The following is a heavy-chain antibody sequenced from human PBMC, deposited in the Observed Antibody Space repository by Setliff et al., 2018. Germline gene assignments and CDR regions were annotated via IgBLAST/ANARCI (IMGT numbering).Heavy chain of an antibody. Sequence: KPSETLSLTCTVSGASVTSFDYYWGWIRQPPGKGLEWIGSIYHSGSTYYNPSLKSRVTMSVDTSTNQFSLKLGSVTAADTAVYYCARERYFDWFFEDWGHGTLVTVSS. J-gene: IGHJ4*01. V-gene: IGHV4-39*07. CDR2: IYHSGST. CDR3: ARERYFDWFFED. CDR1: GASVTSFDYY. D-gene: IGHD3-9*01.